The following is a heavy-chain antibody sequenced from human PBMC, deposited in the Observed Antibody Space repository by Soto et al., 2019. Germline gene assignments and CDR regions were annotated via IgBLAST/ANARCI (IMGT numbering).Heavy chain of an antibody. CDR2: INLSGGTT. CDR1: GFTFTNYY. D-gene: IGHD6-13*01. CDR3: ATVRSRWNIDY. J-gene: IGHJ4*02. Sequence: ASVKVSCKASGFTFTNYYMHWVRQAPGQGLEWMGIINLSGGTTIYAQKFQGSVTMTRDTSKNQFSLQLTSVIAADTAVYYCATVRSRWNIDYWGQGTLVTVSS. V-gene: IGHV1-46*01.